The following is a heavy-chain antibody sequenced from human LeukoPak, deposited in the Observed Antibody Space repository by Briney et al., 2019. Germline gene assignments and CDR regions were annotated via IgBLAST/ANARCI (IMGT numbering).Heavy chain of an antibody. V-gene: IGHV4-34*01. CDR2: INHSGST. CDR1: GGSLSGYY. Sequence: PSETLSLTCAVYGGSLSGYYWSWIRQPPGKGLEWFGEINHSGSTNYNPSLKSRVTISLDTSKSQFSLKLSSVTAADTAVFYCAGYYFDSSGYVSQWGQGTLVTVSS. J-gene: IGHJ4*02. D-gene: IGHD3-22*01. CDR3: AGYYFDSSGYVSQ.